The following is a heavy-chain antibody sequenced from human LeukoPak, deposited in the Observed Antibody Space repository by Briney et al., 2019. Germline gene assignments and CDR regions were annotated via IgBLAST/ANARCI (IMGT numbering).Heavy chain of an antibody. D-gene: IGHD6-13*01. CDR1: GGSISSYY. V-gene: IGHV4-59*01. Sequence: TSETLSLTCTVSGGSISSYYWSWIRQPPGKGLEWIGYIYYSGSTNYNPSLKSRVTISVDTSKNQFSLKLSSVTAADTAVYYCARVTTEASSPRIAAAPPLGYYGMDVWGQGTTVTVSS. J-gene: IGHJ6*02. CDR3: ARVTTEASSPRIAAAPPLGYYGMDV. CDR2: IYYSGST.